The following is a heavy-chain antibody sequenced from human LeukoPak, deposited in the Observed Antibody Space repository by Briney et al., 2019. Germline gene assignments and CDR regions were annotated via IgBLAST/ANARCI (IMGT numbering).Heavy chain of an antibody. CDR1: GYTFTSYG. CDR3: ARGDYYDSSGYYYVGGVDY. V-gene: IGHV1-18*01. Sequence: SVKVSCKASGYTFTSYGISWVRQAPGQGLEWMGWISAYNGNTNYAQKLQGRVTMTTDTSTSTAYMELRSLRSDDTAVYYCARGDYYDSSGYYYVGGVDYWGQGTLVTVPS. J-gene: IGHJ4*02. D-gene: IGHD3-22*01. CDR2: ISAYNGNT.